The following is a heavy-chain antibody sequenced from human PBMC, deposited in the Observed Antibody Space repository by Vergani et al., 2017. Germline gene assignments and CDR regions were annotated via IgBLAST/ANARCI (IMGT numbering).Heavy chain of an antibody. CDR3: ARIRPEQLGHYYYYYGMDV. Sequence: QVTLKESGPVLVKPTETLTLTCTVSGFSLSNARMGVSWIRQPPGKALEWLAHVFSNDEKSYSTSLKSRLTISKDTSKSQVVLTMTNMDPVDTATYYCARIRPEQLGHYYYYYGMDVWGQGTTVTVSS. CDR1: GFSLSNARMG. D-gene: IGHD6-13*01. CDR2: VFSNDEK. J-gene: IGHJ6*02. V-gene: IGHV2-26*01.